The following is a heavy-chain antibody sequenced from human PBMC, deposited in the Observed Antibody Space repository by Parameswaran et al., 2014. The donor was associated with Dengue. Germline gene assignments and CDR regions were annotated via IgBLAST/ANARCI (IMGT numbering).Heavy chain of an antibody. V-gene: IGHV3-7*04. D-gene: IGHD2-2*01. CDR3: VREAILVPTADDAFDI. Sequence: VRQMPGKGLEWVANVKRGRYDTHYVDSVKGRFSISRDNAKNSLYLQMSGLRVEDTGVYYCVREAILVPTADDAFDIWGPGTLVTVSS. CDR2: VKRGRYDT. J-gene: IGHJ3*02.